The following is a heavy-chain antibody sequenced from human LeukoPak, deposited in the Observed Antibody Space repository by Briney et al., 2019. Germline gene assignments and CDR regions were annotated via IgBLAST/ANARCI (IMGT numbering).Heavy chain of an antibody. CDR1: GGSISSYY. CDR3: AREADYGGNPDYFDY. V-gene: IGHV4-59*01. Sequence: PSETLSLTCSVSGGSISSYYWSWIRQPPGKGLEWIGYMYYSGNTNYNPSLKSRVTISVDSSKNQFSLKLSSVTAADTAVYYCAREADYGGNPDYFDYWGQVTLVTVSS. CDR2: MYYSGNT. D-gene: IGHD4-23*01. J-gene: IGHJ4*02.